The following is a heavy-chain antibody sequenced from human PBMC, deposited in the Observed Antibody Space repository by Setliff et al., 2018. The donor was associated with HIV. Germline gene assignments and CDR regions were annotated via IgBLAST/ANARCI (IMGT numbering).Heavy chain of an antibody. CDR3: ARVPPRWFGQLLYLQAFDY. CDR2: FDPQDGET. V-gene: IGHV1-8*02. CDR1: GYTFNTYD. D-gene: IGHD3-10*01. J-gene: IGHJ4*02. Sequence: ASVKVSCKASGYTFNTYDLVWVRQTSGQGLEWMGYFDPQDGETVYAQKFQGRVTLTEDTSTSTAYMELSSLRSEDTAVYYCARVPPRWFGQLLYLQAFDYWGQGTLVTVSS.